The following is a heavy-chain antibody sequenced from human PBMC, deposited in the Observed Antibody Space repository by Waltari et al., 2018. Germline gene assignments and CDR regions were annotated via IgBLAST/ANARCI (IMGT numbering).Heavy chain of an antibody. CDR2: KSNDGNNK. V-gene: IGHV3-30*18. Sequence: QMQLVESGGGVVQPGRSLRLSCAASGFSFSNCNMHWVRQAPGQGLEGVAGKSNDGNNKDYADSVKSRFTVSRENSKNTLYLQINSLRDDDTAVYYCVKYSGFDYFFDYWGLGTLVTVSS. J-gene: IGHJ4*02. D-gene: IGHD5-12*01. CDR3: VKYSGFDYFFDY. CDR1: GFSFSNCN.